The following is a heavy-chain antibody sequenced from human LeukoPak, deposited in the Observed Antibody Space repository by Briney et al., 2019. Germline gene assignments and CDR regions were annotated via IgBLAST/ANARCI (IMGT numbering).Heavy chain of an antibody. CDR2: INHSGST. CDR1: GGSFSGYY. CDR3: ARGMIFGPGSWWFDP. J-gene: IGHJ5*02. D-gene: IGHD3/OR15-3a*01. V-gene: IGHV4-34*01. Sequence: SETLSLTCAVYGGSFSGYYWSWIRQPPGKGLEWIGEINHSGSTNYNPSLESRVTISVDTSKNQFSLKLSSVTAADTAVYYCARGMIFGPGSWWFDPWGQGTLVTVSS.